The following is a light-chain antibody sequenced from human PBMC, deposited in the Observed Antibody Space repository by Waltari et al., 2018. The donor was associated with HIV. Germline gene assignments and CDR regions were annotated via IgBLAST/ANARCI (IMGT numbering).Light chain of an antibody. CDR2: YNN. V-gene: IGLV1-44*01. Sequence: QSVLTQPPSASGTPGQRVTISCSRSSSHIGSKTVNWYQQLPGTAPKLLIYYNNQRPSGVPDRFSGSKSGTSASLAISGLQSEDEADYYCAAWDRSLNGPVFGTGTKVTVL. CDR1: SSHIGSKT. CDR3: AAWDRSLNGPV. J-gene: IGLJ1*01.